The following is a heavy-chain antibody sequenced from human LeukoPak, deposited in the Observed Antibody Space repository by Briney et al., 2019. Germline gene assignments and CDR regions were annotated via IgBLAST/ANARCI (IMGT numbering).Heavy chain of an antibody. Sequence: PSQTLSLTCTVSGGSISSGGYYWSWIRQHPGKGLEWIGYIYYSGSTYYNPSLKGRVTISVDTSKNQFSLKLSSVTAADTAVYYCAGTSIAYEFFDYWGQGTLVTVSS. V-gene: IGHV4-31*03. D-gene: IGHD6-6*01. CDR2: IYYSGST. CDR3: AGTSIAYEFFDY. CDR1: GGSISSGGYY. J-gene: IGHJ4*02.